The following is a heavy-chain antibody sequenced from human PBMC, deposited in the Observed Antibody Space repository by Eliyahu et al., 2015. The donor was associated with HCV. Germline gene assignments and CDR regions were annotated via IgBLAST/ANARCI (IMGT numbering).Heavy chain of an antibody. V-gene: IGHV3-15*01. CDR2: IKSKTDGGTT. Sequence: GLEWVGRIKSKTDGGTTDYAAPVKGRFTISRDDSKNTLYLQMNSLKTEDTVVYYCTTAGSAHYYGSGSYYNRRGPLDYWGQGTPVTVSS. D-gene: IGHD3-10*01. CDR3: TTAGSAHYYGSGSYYNRRGPLDY. J-gene: IGHJ4*02.